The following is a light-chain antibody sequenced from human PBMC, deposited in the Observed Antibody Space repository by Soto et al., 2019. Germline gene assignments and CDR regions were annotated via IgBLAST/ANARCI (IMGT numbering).Light chain of an antibody. CDR2: DAS. CDR3: QQRSNWPPEVT. CDR1: QSVGSS. V-gene: IGKV3-11*01. Sequence: EIVLTQSPDTLSLSPGGRATLSCRASQSVGSSLAWYQQKPGQAPRLLIYDASNRATGIPARFSGSGSGTDFTLTISSLEPEDFAVYYCQQRSNWPPEVTFGPGTKVDIK. J-gene: IGKJ3*01.